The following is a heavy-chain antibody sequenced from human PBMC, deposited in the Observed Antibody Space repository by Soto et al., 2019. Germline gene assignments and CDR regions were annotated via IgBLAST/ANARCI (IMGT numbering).Heavy chain of an antibody. CDR1: GFTFSSYS. CDR3: ARDRTGYQYYFDY. J-gene: IGHJ4*02. Sequence: GGSLRLSCAASGFTFSSYSMNWVRQAPGKGLEWVSSISSSSSYIYYADSVKGRFTISRDNAKNSLYLQMNSLRAENTAVYYCARDRTGYQYYFDYWGQGTLVTVSS. V-gene: IGHV3-21*01. CDR2: ISSSSSYI. D-gene: IGHD2-15*01.